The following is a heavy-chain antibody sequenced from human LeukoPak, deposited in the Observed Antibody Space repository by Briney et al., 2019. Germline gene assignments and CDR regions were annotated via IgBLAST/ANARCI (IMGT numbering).Heavy chain of an antibody. J-gene: IGHJ4*02. V-gene: IGHV3-30*03. CDR3: TTKVIRGNSGDDYDD. Sequence: GGSLRLSFAASGVTFSSYGMHWVRQAPGKGLAWLALISSDGKDKLYGDSVKGRFTISRDDSKSTLYLQMNSLRAEDTAVYYCTTKVIRGNSGDDYDDWGQGTLVTVSS. D-gene: IGHD5-12*01. CDR2: ISSDGKDK. CDR1: GVTFSSYG.